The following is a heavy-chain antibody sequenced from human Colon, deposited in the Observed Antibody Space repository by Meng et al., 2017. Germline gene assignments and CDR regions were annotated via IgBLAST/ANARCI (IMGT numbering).Heavy chain of an antibody. CDR2: TYYRSKWYN. Sequence: GPGMAKPLPSPYPTCAISGDSGSSTGAAWNWNRQSTSGGFEWLGRTYYRSKWYNDYAVSVKGRIAINPDTSKNQFFLQLNSVTPEDTAVYYCARDYGTSRPFEYWGQGILVTVSS. D-gene: IGHD1/OR15-1a*01. V-gene: IGHV6-1*01. J-gene: IGHJ4*02. CDR3: ARDYGTSRPFEY. CDR1: GDSGSSTGAA.